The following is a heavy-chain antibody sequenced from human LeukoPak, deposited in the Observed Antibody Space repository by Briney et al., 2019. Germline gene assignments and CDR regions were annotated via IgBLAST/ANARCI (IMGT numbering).Heavy chain of an antibody. CDR3: ARGPEIYCSGGSCSSAGRGWFDP. CDR1: GGSFSGYY. CDR2: INHSGST. V-gene: IGHV4-34*01. Sequence: PSETLSLTCAVYGGSFSGYYWSWIRQPPGKGLEWIGEINHSGSTNYNPSLKSRVTISVDTSKNQFSLKLSSVTAADTAVYYCARGPEIYCSGGSCSSAGRGWFDPWGQGTLVTVSS. D-gene: IGHD2-15*01. J-gene: IGHJ5*02.